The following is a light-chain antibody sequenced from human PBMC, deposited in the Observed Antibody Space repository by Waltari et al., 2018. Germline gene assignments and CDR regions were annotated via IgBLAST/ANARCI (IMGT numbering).Light chain of an antibody. J-gene: IGKJ1*01. CDR1: QNIRDW. Sequence: DVQMTQSPSTLSASVGDRVTITCRASQNIRDWLAWYQQRPGNAPRLLIYGASTLQTGVPARFSGSGSWTEFTLTINSLQPDDFATYYCQQYNGYFTWTFGQGTKVEIK. V-gene: IGKV1-5*01. CDR3: QQYNGYFTWT. CDR2: GAS.